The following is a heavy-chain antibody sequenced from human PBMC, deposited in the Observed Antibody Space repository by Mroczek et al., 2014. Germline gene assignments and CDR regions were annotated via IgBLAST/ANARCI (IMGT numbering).Heavy chain of an antibody. J-gene: IGHJ5*02. V-gene: IGHV2-5*01. CDR2: IYWNDDK. CDR1: GFSLSTSGVG. Sequence: QVTLKESGPTLVKPTQTLTLTCTFSGFSLSTSGVGVGWIRQPPGKALEWLALIYWNDDKRYSPSLKSRLTITKDTSKNQVVLTMTNMDPVDTATYYCAHLSLRFLEWSQDNWANWFDPWGQGTLVTVSS. CDR3: AHLSLRFLEWSQDNWANWFDP. D-gene: IGHD3-3*01.